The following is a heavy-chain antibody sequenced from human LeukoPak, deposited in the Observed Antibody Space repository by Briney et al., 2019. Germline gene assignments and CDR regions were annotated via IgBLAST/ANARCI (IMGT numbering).Heavy chain of an antibody. Sequence: GGSLRLSCAASGFTFSSYAMHWVRQAPGKGLEWVAVISYDGSNKYYADSVKGRFTISRDNSKNTLYLQMNSLRAEDTAVYYCAKTYGSGGELSDGMDVWGQGTTVTVSS. CDR1: GFTFSSYA. CDR2: ISYDGSNK. J-gene: IGHJ6*02. CDR3: AKTYGSGGELSDGMDV. D-gene: IGHD3-10*01. V-gene: IGHV3-30*18.